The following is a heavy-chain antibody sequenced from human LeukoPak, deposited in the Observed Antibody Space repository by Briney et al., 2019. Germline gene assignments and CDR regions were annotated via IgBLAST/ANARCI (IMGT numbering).Heavy chain of an antibody. CDR1: GFXFSNFD. CDR2: ISTMSSTK. Sequence: GGSLRLSCAVSGFXFSNFDINWVRQAPGKGLEWVSYISTMSSTKYYADSVKGRFTISRDNSKNTLYLQMNSLRAEDTAVYYCAKSPITGTTPTPRGDYWGQGTLVTVSS. V-gene: IGHV3-48*01. J-gene: IGHJ4*02. D-gene: IGHD1-7*01. CDR3: AKSPITGTTPTPRGDY.